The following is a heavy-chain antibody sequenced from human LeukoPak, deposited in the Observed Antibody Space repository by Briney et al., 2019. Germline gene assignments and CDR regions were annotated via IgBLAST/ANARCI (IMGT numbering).Heavy chain of an antibody. CDR2: ISAYNGNT. CDR1: GGTFSSYA. D-gene: IGHD2-2*02. J-gene: IGHJ5*02. Sequence: ASVKVSCKASGGTFSSYAISWVRQAPGQGLEWMGWISAYNGNTNYAQKLQGRVTMTTDTSTSTAYMELRSLRSDDTAVYYCARVYTSGWFDPWGQGTLVTVSS. CDR3: ARVYTSGWFDP. V-gene: IGHV1-18*01.